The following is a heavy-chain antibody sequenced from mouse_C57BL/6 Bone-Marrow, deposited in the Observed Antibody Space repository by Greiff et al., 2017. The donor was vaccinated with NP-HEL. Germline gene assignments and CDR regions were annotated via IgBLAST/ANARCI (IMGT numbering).Heavy chain of an antibody. V-gene: IGHV1-63*01. CDR2: IYPGGGYT. J-gene: IGHJ3*01. D-gene: IGHD2-3*01. CDR1: GYTFTNYW. Sequence: QVQLQQSGAELVRPGTSVKMSCKASGYTFTNYWIGWAKQRPGHGLEWIGDIYPGGGYTNYNEKFKGKATLTADKSSSTAYMQFSILTSEDSAIYYCARSYDGYLFAYWGQGTLVTVSA. CDR3: ARSYDGYLFAY.